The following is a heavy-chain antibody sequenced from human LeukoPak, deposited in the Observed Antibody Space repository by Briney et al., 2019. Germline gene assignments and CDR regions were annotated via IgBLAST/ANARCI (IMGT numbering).Heavy chain of an antibody. D-gene: IGHD1-1*01. V-gene: IGHV3-23*01. J-gene: IGHJ4*02. CDR1: GFTFSSYA. CDR3: AKLLSGGRPYYFDY. CDR2: ISGSGGST. Sequence: GGSLRLSCAASGFTFSSYAMSWVRQAPGKGLEWVSAISGSGGSTYYADSVKGRFTISRGTSKNTLYLQMNSLRAEDTAVYYCAKLLSGGRPYYFDYWGQGTLVTVSS.